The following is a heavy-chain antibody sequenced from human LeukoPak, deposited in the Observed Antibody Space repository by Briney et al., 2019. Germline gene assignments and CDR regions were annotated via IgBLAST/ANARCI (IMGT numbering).Heavy chain of an antibody. V-gene: IGHV3-15*01. D-gene: IGHD6-13*01. J-gene: IGHJ4*02. CDR1: GFTFSITW. Sequence: GGSLRPSCAASGFTFSITWMSWVRQAPGKGLEWVGRIKSKTDGGTTDYAAPVKGRFTISRDDSKNTLYLQMNSLKTEDTAVYYCTTGLRAADTNWGLGTLVTVSS. CDR2: IKSKTDGGTT. CDR3: TTGLRAADTN.